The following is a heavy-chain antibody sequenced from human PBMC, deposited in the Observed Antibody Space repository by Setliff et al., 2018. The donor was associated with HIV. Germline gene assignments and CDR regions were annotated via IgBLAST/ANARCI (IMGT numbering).Heavy chain of an antibody. CDR1: DSGTYY. V-gene: IGHV4-61*10. CDR2: VNHNGST. J-gene: IGHJ6*03. Sequence: SETLSLTCTVSDSGTYYWSWIRQPAGKGLEWIGEVNHNGSTNYNPSLKSRVTISVDTSKNQFSLKLSSVTAADTAVYYCAREGSTLPYYYYMDVWGKGTTVTVSS. CDR3: AREGSTLPYYYYMDV. D-gene: IGHD1-1*01.